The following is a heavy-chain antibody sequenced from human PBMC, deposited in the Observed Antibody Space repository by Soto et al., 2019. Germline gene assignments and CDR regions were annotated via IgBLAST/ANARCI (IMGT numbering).Heavy chain of an antibody. CDR1: GFTFSSYW. J-gene: IGHJ3*02. V-gene: IGHV3-74*01. Sequence: GGSLRLSCAASGFTFSSYWMHWVRQAPGKGLVWVSRINSDGSSTSYADSVKGRFTISRDNAKNTLYLQMNSLRAEDTAVYYCARESYGDLGFDIRGQHTMVTISS. CDR2: INSDGSST. CDR3: ARESYGDLGFDI. D-gene: IGHD4-17*01.